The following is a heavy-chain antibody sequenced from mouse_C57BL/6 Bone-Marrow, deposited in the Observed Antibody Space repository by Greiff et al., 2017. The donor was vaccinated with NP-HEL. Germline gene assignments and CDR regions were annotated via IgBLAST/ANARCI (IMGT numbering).Heavy chain of an antibody. J-gene: IGHJ1*03. Sequence: QVQLQQPGAELVMPGASVKLSCKASGYTFTSYWMHWVKQRPGQGLEWIGEIDPSDSYTNYNQNFKGKSTLTADKSSSTAYMQVSSLTAEDSAVYYCAKVDYLSYWYFDVWGTGTTVTVSS. CDR2: IDPSDSYT. V-gene: IGHV1-69*01. D-gene: IGHD5-5*01. CDR1: GYTFTSYW. CDR3: AKVDYLSYWYFDV.